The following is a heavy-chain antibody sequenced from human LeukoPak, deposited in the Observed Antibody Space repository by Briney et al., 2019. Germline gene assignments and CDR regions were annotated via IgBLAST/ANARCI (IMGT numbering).Heavy chain of an antibody. J-gene: IGHJ6*02. CDR3: AIPFSSSWSTYYFYYGMDV. D-gene: IGHD6-13*01. CDR1: GYTFTGHY. V-gene: IGHV1-2*02. Sequence: ASMKVSCKASGYTFTGHYMHWVRQAPGQGLEWVGWINPNSGGTNSAQKFQGRVTMTRDTSISTAYMELSSLRSDDTAVYYCAIPFSSSWSTYYFYYGMDVWGQGTTVTVSS. CDR2: INPNSGGT.